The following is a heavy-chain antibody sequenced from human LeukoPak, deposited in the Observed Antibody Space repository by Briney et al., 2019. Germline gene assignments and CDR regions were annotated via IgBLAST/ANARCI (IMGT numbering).Heavy chain of an antibody. Sequence: GPSVKVSCKASGYTFTIYYMHWVRQAAGQVLEWMGWINPNSGGTNYAQKFQGRVTMTRDTSTSTVYMELSSLRSEDTAVYYCARVGDGLNDGFDLWGQGTMVTVSS. D-gene: IGHD5-24*01. V-gene: IGHV1-2*02. CDR2: INPNSGGT. J-gene: IGHJ3*01. CDR3: ARVGDGLNDGFDL. CDR1: GYTFTIYY.